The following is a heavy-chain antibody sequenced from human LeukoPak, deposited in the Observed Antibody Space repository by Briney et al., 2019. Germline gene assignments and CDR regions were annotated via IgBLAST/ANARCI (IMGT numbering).Heavy chain of an antibody. CDR2: INPSGGST. D-gene: IGHD5-12*01. CDR3: ARGADIGGYAEGDNFDY. V-gene: IGHV1-46*01. J-gene: IGHJ4*02. CDR1: GYTFTSYY. Sequence: ASVKVSCKASGYTFTSYYMHWVRQAPGQGLEWMGRINPSGGSTSYAQKFQGRVTMTRDMSTRTVSMELSRLSSEDTAVYYWARGADIGGYAEGDNFDYWGQGTLLTVSS.